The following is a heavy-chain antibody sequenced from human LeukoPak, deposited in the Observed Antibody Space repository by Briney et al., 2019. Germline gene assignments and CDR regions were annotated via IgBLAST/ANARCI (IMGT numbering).Heavy chain of an antibody. CDR3: ARTIDRSYGYLLYYYYMDV. D-gene: IGHD5-18*01. V-gene: IGHV1-2*02. Sequence: ASVKVSCKASGYTFTGYYMHWVRQAPGQGLEWMGWINPNSGGTNYAQKCQGRVTMTRDTSISTAYMELSRLRSDDTAVYYCARTIDRSYGYLLYYYYMDVWGKGTTVTVSS. J-gene: IGHJ6*03. CDR2: INPNSGGT. CDR1: GYTFTGYY.